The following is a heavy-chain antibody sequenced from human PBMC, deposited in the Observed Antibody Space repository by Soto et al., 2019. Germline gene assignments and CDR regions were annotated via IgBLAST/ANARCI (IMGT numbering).Heavy chain of an antibody. Sequence: GSLRLSFAASGFTFSNYAMNWIRQAPGKGLEWLSSISANGRNAYYSDSVKGRFTISSDRSKNTLYLQLDSLRVEDTAIYFCAKDLSSLGWLALGAPFDSWGQGTLVTGSS. CDR2: ISANGRNA. CDR1: GFTFSNYA. J-gene: IGHJ4*02. CDR3: AKDLSSLGWLALGAPFDS. D-gene: IGHD3-22*01. V-gene: IGHV3-23*01.